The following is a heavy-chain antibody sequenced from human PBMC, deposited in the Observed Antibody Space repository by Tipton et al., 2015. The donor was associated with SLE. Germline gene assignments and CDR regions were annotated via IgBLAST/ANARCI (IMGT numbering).Heavy chain of an antibody. CDR2: INPDNGAT. Sequence: QLVQSGAEVKKPGASVKVPCKASGYPFTGYYIHWVRQAPGQGLEWMGWINPDNGATNNAQKFQGRVTMTRGTSINVAYMELSSLRSDDTAVYYCGRHRNWDGKRTFDPWGQGTLVTVSS. J-gene: IGHJ5*02. V-gene: IGHV1-2*02. CDR1: GYPFTGYY. CDR3: GRHRNWDGKRTFDP. D-gene: IGHD1-14*01.